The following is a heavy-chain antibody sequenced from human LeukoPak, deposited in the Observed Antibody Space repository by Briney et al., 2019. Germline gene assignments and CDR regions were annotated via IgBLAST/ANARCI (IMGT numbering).Heavy chain of an antibody. V-gene: IGHV3-7*05. CDR3: ARDPASPVPFDY. Sequence: QPGGSLRLSCAASGLAFSSHWMSWVRQAPGKGLEWVANINKDGSETRYLDSVRGRFTISRDNAKDSVYLQMNSLRAEDTAVYYCARDPASPVPFDYGGQGTLVAVSS. CDR1: GLAFSSHW. J-gene: IGHJ4*02. CDR2: INKDGSET.